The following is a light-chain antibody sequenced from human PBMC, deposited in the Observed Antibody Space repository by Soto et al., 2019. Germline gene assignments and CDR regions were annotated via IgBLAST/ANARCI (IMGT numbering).Light chain of an antibody. CDR3: LQDYNYPLT. CDR2: AAS. CDR1: QSISNH. J-gene: IGKJ4*01. Sequence: IQMTQSPSSLSASVGDRSTITCRASQSISNHLNWYQQKPGKAPKLLIFAASSLQSGVPSRFSGSGSGTDFTLTISSLQPEDFATYYCLQDYNYPLTFGGGTKVDIK. V-gene: IGKV1-6*01.